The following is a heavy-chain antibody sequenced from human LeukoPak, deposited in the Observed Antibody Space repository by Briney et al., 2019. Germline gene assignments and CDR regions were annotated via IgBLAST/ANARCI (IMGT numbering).Heavy chain of an antibody. Sequence: GGSLKLSCAASGFTFSGSAMHWVRQASGKGLEWVGRIRSKANSYATAYVASVKGRFTISRDDSKNTAYLQMNSLKTEDTAVYYCTRPQTRGSGSLWGQGTLVTVSS. J-gene: IGHJ4*02. V-gene: IGHV3-73*01. CDR1: GFTFSGSA. D-gene: IGHD3-10*01. CDR2: IRSKANSYAT. CDR3: TRPQTRGSGSL.